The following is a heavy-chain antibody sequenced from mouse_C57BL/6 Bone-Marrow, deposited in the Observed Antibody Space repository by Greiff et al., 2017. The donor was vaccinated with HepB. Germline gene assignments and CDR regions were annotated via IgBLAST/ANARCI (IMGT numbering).Heavy chain of an antibody. CDR1: GYTFTSYW. CDR2: IDPSDSYT. D-gene: IGHD2-4*01. CDR3: ARGGLRRWFAY. J-gene: IGHJ3*01. V-gene: IGHV1-69*01. Sequence: QVQLQQPGAELVMPGASVKLSCKASGYTFTSYWMHWVKQRPGQGLEWIGEIDPSDSYTNYNQKFKGKSTLTVDKSSITAYMQLSSLTSEDSAVYYCARGGLRRWFAYWGQGTLVTVSA.